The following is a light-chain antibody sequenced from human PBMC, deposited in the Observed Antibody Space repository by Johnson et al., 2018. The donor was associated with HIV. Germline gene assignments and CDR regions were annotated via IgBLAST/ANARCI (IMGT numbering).Light chain of an antibody. CDR1: NSNIGNNY. CDR2: ENN. V-gene: IGLV1-51*02. J-gene: IGLJ1*01. Sequence: QPVLTQPPSVSAAPGQKVTISCSGSNSNIGNNYVSWYQQLPGTAPKLLIYENNKRPSGIPDRFSGSKSGTSATLGITGLQTGDEADYYCGTWDSSLSVYVFGTGTKVTVL. CDR3: GTWDSSLSVYV.